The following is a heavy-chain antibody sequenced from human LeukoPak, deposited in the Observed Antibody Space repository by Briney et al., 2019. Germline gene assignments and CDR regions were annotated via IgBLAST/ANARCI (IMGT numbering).Heavy chain of an antibody. CDR1: GGSISSSSYY. D-gene: IGHD6-13*01. V-gene: IGHV4-39*01. Sequence: SETLSLTCTVSGGSISSSSYYWGWIRQPLGKGLEWIGSIYYSGSTYYNPSLKSRVTISVDTSKNQFSLKLSSVTAADTAVYYCARQGGVVLAAANYFDYWGQGTLVTVSS. J-gene: IGHJ4*02. CDR3: ARQGGVVLAAANYFDY. CDR2: IYYSGST.